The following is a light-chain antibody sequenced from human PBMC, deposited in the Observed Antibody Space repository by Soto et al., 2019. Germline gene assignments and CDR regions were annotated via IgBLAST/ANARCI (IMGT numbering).Light chain of an antibody. J-gene: IGKJ4*01. V-gene: IGKV3-20*01. CDR1: HCVGNNY. Sequence: EIVLTQSPGTLSLSPGERTTLSCRASHCVGNNYLVWYQQKPGQPPRFLMYDASTRATGIPDRFSGSGFGTDFTLTFSRLEPEDFAVYYCQQYGSSPLTFGGGTKVDIK. CDR3: QQYGSSPLT. CDR2: DAS.